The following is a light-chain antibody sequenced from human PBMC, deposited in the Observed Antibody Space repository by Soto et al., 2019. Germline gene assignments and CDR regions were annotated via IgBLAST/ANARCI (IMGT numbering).Light chain of an antibody. CDR1: NSNIGNNF. CDR2: DND. CDR3: GTWESSRSAYV. J-gene: IGLJ1*01. V-gene: IGLV1-51*01. Sequence: QSVLTQPPSLSAAPGQRVTISCSGSNSNIGNNFVSWYQQVPGIAPKLLIYDNDKRPSGIPDRFSGSKSGTSATLGITGRQTAGEAAYHCGTWESSRSAYVFGTGTKLTVL.